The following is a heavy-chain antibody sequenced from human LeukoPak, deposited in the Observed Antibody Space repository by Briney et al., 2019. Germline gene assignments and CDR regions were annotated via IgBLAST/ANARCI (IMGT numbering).Heavy chain of an antibody. CDR3: AREEVYCSSNSCWNYYYYYMDV. CDR1: VGPLSSRSYY. CDR2: SYTNGST. J-gene: IGHJ6*03. Sequence: SEPLSLTCTVSVGPLSSRSYYWSRIRRPAGEGLEWIGRSYTNGSTNYNPALKSRVAMAVDTSKNQFSLKQSSVSAADTAVYYCAREEVYCSSNSCWNYYYYYMDVWGQGTPVTVSS. V-gene: IGHV4-61*02. D-gene: IGHD2-2*01.